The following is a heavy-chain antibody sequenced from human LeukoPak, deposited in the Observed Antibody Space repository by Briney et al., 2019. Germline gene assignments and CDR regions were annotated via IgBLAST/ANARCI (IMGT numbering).Heavy chain of an antibody. J-gene: IGHJ4*02. CDR1: GFTFSSYG. V-gene: IGHV3-30*18. Sequence: GRSLRLSCAASGFTFSSYGMHWVRQAPGRGLEWVAVISYDGSNKYYADSVKGRFTISRDNSKNTLYLQMNSLRAEDTAVYYCAKAWVDCSGGSCPFDYWGQGTLVTVSS. D-gene: IGHD2-15*01. CDR3: AKAWVDCSGGSCPFDY. CDR2: ISYDGSNK.